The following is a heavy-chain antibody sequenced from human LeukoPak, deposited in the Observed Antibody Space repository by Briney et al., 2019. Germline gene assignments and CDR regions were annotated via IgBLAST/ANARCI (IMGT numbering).Heavy chain of an antibody. CDR3: AKSGTNYCSGGSCYSGHNWFDP. V-gene: IGHV3-23*01. Sequence: GGSLRLSCAASGFTFSSYAMSWDRQAPGKGLEWVSAISGSGGSTYYADSVKGRFTISRDNSKNTLYLQMNSLRAEDTAVYYCAKSGTNYCSGGSCYSGHNWFDPWGQGTLVTVSS. CDR2: ISGSGGST. CDR1: GFTFSSYA. D-gene: IGHD2-15*01. J-gene: IGHJ5*02.